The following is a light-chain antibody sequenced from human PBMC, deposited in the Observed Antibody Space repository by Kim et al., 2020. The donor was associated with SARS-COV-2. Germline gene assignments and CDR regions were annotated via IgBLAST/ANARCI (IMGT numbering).Light chain of an antibody. Sequence: ARGKTARITCGGNNIGSKSVNWYQQKPGQAPVLVIYYDSDRPSGIPERLSGSNSGNTDTLTISRVEAGDEADYYCQVWESSSDHRVFGGGTRLTVL. CDR2: YDS. V-gene: IGLV3-21*01. CDR1: NIGSKS. J-gene: IGLJ3*02. CDR3: QVWESSSDHRV.